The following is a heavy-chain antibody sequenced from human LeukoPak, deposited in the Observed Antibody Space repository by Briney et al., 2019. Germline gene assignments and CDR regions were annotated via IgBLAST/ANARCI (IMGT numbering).Heavy chain of an antibody. CDR2: ISISGSTV. CDR1: GFTFSNYD. J-gene: IGHJ4*02. CDR3: AKAPYYDFWSGLDY. V-gene: IGHV3-48*03. Sequence: GGSLRLSCAASGFTFSNYDMNWIRQAPGKGLEWISYISISGSTVYYADSVKGRFTISRDNAKNSLYLQMNSLSAEDTAIYYCAKAPYYDFWSGLDYWGQGTLVTVSS. D-gene: IGHD3-3*01.